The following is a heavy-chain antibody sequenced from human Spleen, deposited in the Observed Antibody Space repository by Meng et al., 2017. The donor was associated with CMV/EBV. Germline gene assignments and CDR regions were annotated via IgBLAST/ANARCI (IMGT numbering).Heavy chain of an antibody. Sequence: QLQLQQWGAGLLKPSETLSLTCAVYGGSFSGYYWSWIRQPPGKGLEWIGEINHSGSTNYNPSLKSRVTISVDTSKNQFSLKLSSVTAADTAVYYCARGAVAGTNYWGQGTLVTVSS. CDR3: ARGAVAGTNY. D-gene: IGHD6-19*01. CDR2: INHSGST. V-gene: IGHV4-34*01. CDR1: GGSFSGYY. J-gene: IGHJ4*02.